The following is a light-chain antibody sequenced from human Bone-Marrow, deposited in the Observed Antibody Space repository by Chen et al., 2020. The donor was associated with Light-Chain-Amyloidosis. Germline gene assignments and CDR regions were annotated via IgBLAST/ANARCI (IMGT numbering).Light chain of an antibody. CDR3: QSYQGSSQGV. V-gene: IGLV6-57*01. CDR1: GGSIATNY. J-gene: IGLJ3*02. Sequence: NFMLTQPHSVSESPGKTAIISCTRSGGSIATNYVQWYQQRPGSSPTTVIYEDDQRPSGVPDRFSGSIDRSSNSASLTISGLKTEDEADYYCQSYQGSSQGVFGGGTKLTVL. CDR2: EDD.